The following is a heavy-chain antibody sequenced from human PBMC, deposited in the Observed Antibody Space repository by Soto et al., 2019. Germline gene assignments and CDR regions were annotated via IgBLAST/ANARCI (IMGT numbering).Heavy chain of an antibody. CDR1: GFTFSSYA. CDR2: ISGSGGST. Sequence: EVQLLESGGGLVQPGGSLRLSCAASGFTFSSYAMRWVRQAPGQGLEWVSAISGSGGSTYYADSVKGRFTISRDNSKNTLYLQMNSLRAEDTAVYYCAKDYRLTMYSGSYLPRGWFDPWGQGTLVTVSS. CDR3: AKDYRLTMYSGSYLPRGWFDP. J-gene: IGHJ5*02. D-gene: IGHD1-26*01. V-gene: IGHV3-23*01.